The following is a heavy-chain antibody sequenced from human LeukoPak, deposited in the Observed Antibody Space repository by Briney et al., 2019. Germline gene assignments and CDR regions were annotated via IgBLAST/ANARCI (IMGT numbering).Heavy chain of an antibody. CDR2: IKQDGSEK. Sequence: GGSLRLSCAASGFTFSSYEMNWVRQAPGKGLEWVANIKQDGSEKYYVDSVKGRFTISRDNAKNSLYLQMNSLRAEDTALYYCAKAYSSGWYDYYMDVWGKGTTVTVSS. CDR3: AKAYSSGWYDYYMDV. V-gene: IGHV3-7*03. CDR1: GFTFSSYE. D-gene: IGHD6-19*01. J-gene: IGHJ6*03.